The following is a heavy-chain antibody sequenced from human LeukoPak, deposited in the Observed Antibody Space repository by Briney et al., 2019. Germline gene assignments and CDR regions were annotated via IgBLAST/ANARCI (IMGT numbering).Heavy chain of an antibody. Sequence: GGSLRLFCAASGFTFSGSAMHWVRQASGKGLEWVGRIRSKANSYATAYAASVKGRFTISRDDSKNTAYLQMNSLKTEDTAVYYCTRLGNDYVAFDYWGQGTLVTVSS. V-gene: IGHV3-73*01. J-gene: IGHJ4*02. CDR1: GFTFSGSA. D-gene: IGHD4-17*01. CDR3: TRLGNDYVAFDY. CDR2: IRSKANSYAT.